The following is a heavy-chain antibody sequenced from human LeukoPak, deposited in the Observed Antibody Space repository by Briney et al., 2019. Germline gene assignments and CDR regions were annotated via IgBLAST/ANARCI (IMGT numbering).Heavy chain of an antibody. J-gene: IGHJ4*02. D-gene: IGHD6-13*01. CDR2: ISAYSGNT. CDR1: GYSFSGYS. CDR3: ARNLFIAAEPFDY. V-gene: IGHV1-18*04. Sequence: ASVKVSCKASGYSFSGYSIHWLRQAPGQGLEWMGWISAYSGNTNYAQKLQGRVTMTTDTSTSTAYMELRSLRSDDTAVYYCARNLFIAAEPFDYWGQGTLVTVSS.